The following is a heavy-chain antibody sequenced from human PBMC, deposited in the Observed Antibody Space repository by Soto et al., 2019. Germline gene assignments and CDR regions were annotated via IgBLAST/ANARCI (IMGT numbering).Heavy chain of an antibody. D-gene: IGHD6-6*01. CDR3: ARVSKLVAPKDGRRAYFFAMDV. J-gene: IGHJ6*02. CDR2: VYSTGTT. CDR1: GESVISSDFY. V-gene: IGHV4-61*08. Sequence: PSETLSLTCAVSGESVISSDFYWTWIRQPPGKPLARIGYVYSTGTTNYSPSLKSRVDMSVDTSENQFSLKLRSVTAADAAVYFCARVSKLVAPKDGRRAYFFAMDVWGHGTTVTVSS.